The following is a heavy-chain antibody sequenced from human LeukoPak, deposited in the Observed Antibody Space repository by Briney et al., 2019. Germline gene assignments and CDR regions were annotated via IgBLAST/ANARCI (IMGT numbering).Heavy chain of an antibody. Sequence: SGGSLRLSCAASGFTFDDYAMHWVRQAPGRGLEWVSGISWNSGSIGYADSVKGRFTISRDNAKNSLYLQMNSLRAEDTALYYCAKAIGGYSSSWYTPGYYYGMDVWGQGTTVTVSS. V-gene: IGHV3-9*01. CDR2: ISWNSGSI. CDR3: AKAIGGYSSSWYTPGYYYGMDV. D-gene: IGHD6-13*01. J-gene: IGHJ6*02. CDR1: GFTFDDYA.